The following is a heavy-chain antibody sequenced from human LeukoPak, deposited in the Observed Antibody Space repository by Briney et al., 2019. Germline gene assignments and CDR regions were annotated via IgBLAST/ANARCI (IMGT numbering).Heavy chain of an antibody. D-gene: IGHD3-22*01. CDR3: ATDFNGYYYDSSGYPSDY. Sequence: ASVKVSCKASGYTFTSYAMHWVRQAPGQRLEWMGWINAGNGNTKYSQKFQGRVTITRDTSASTAYMELRSLRSDDTAVYYCATDFNGYYYDSSGYPSDYWGQGTLVTVSS. CDR1: GYTFTSYA. V-gene: IGHV1-3*01. J-gene: IGHJ4*02. CDR2: INAGNGNT.